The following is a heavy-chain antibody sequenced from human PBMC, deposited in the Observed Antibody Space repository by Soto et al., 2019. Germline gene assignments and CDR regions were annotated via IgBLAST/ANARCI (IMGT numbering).Heavy chain of an antibody. V-gene: IGHV4-34*01. CDR3: ARVPVAAFAHIDY. CDR1: GGSFSGYY. Sequence: QVQLQQWGAGLLKPSETLSLTCAVYGGSFSGYYWSWIRQPPGKGLEWIGEINHSGSTNYNPSLKSRVNISVDTSKNQVSLKLSSVTAADTAVYYCARVPVAAFAHIDYWGQGTLVTVSS. CDR2: INHSGST. J-gene: IGHJ4*02.